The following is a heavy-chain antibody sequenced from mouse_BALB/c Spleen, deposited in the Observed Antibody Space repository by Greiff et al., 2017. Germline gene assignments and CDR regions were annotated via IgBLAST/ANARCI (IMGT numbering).Heavy chain of an antibody. CDR3: ARSYRYGFAY. V-gene: IGHV1-80*01. CDR1: GYAFSSYW. D-gene: IGHD2-14*01. CDR2: IYPGDGDT. J-gene: IGHJ3*01. Sequence: VKLVESGAELVRPGSSVKISCKASGYAFSSYWMNWVKQRPGQGLEWIGQIYPGDGDTNYNGKFKGKATLTADKSSSTAYMQLSSLTSEDSAVYFCARSYRYGFAYWGQGTLVTVSA.